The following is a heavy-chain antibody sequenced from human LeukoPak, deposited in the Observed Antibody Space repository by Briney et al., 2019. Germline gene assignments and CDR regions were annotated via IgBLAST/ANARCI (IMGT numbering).Heavy chain of an antibody. CDR2: IWYDGSNK. D-gene: IGHD4-17*01. Sequence: AGGSLRLSCAASGFTFSSYGMHWVRQAPGKGLEWVAVIWYDGSNKYYADSVKGRFTISRDNSKNTLYLQMNSLRAEDTAVYYCARDTPSDYGDYGAYIYGRHFDYWGQGTLVTVSS. V-gene: IGHV3-33*01. J-gene: IGHJ4*02. CDR3: ARDTPSDYGDYGAYIYGRHFDY. CDR1: GFTFSSYG.